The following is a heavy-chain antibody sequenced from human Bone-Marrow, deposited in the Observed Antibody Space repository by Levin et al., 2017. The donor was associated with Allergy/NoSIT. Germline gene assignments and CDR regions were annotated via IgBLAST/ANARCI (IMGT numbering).Heavy chain of an antibody. J-gene: IGHJ6*02. CDR1: GFTFSSYA. Sequence: LSLTCAASGFTFSSYAMSWVRQAPGKGLEWVSAISGSGGSTYYADSVKGRFTISRDNSKNTLYLQMNSLRAEDTAVYYCAKDRGRRLGLSLGPLDGMDVWGQGTTVTVSS. D-gene: IGHD5-12*01. CDR3: AKDRGRRLGLSLGPLDGMDV. V-gene: IGHV3-23*01. CDR2: ISGSGGST.